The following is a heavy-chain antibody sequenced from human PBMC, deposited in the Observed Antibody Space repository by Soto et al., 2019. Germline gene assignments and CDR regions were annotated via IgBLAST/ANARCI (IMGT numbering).Heavy chain of an antibody. CDR1: GGSISSGGYY. CDR3: ARTIYGDYVSYDYYYMDV. D-gene: IGHD4-17*01. Sequence: SETLSLTCTVSGGSISSGGYYWSWIRQHPGKGLEWIGYIYYSGSTYYNPSLKSRVTISVDTSKDQFSLKLSSVTAADTAVYYCARTIYGDYVSYDYYYMDVWGKGTTVTVSS. J-gene: IGHJ6*03. V-gene: IGHV4-31*03. CDR2: IYYSGST.